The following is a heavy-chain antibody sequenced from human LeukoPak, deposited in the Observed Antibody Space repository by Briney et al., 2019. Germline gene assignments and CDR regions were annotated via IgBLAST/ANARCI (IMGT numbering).Heavy chain of an antibody. D-gene: IGHD6-13*01. J-gene: IGHJ6*02. CDR3: ARGRAASSSRYYYYYYGMDV. CDR1: GGSFSGYY. Sequence: KPSETLSLTCAVYGGSFSGYYWSWIRQPPGKGLEWIGEINHSGSTKYNPSLKSRVTISVDTSKNQFSLKLSSVTAADTAVYYCARGRAASSSRYYYYYYGMDVWGQGTTVTVSS. CDR2: INHSGST. V-gene: IGHV4-34*01.